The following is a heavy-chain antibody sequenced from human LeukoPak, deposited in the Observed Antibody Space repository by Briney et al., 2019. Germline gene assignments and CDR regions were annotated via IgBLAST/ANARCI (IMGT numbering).Heavy chain of an antibody. V-gene: IGHV1-2*02. CDR1: GYTFTGYY. D-gene: IGHD3-9*01. J-gene: IGHJ4*02. CDR3: ARGYFSVLRYFDWLHNFDY. Sequence: ASVKVSCKASGYTFTGYYMHWVRQAPGQGLEWMGWINPNSGGTNYAQKFQGRVTMTRDTSISTAYMELSRLRSDDTAAYYCARGYFSVLRYFDWLHNFDYWGQGTLVTVSS. CDR2: INPNSGGT.